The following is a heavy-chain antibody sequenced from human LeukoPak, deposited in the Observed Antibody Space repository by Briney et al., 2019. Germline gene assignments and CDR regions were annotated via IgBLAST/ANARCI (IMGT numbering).Heavy chain of an antibody. CDR1: GGSISSYY. D-gene: IGHD6-19*01. Sequence: SETLSLTCTVSGGSISSYYWSWIRQPAGKGLEWIGRIYTSGSTNYNPSLKSRVTMSVDTSKNQFSLKLSSVTAADTAVYYCARDIFSGWYSSSYGMGVWGQGTTVTVSS. V-gene: IGHV4-4*07. J-gene: IGHJ6*02. CDR3: ARDIFSGWYSSSYGMGV. CDR2: IYTSGST.